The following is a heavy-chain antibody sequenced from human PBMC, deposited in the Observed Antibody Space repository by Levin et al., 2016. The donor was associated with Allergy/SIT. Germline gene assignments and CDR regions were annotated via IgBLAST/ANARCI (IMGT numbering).Heavy chain of an antibody. Sequence: ASVKVSCKASGYTFTSYGISWVRQAPGQGLEWMGWISAYNGNTNYAQKLQGRVTMTTDTSTSTAYMELRSLRSDDTAVYYCARGDILTGYSTYWYFDLWGRGTLVTVSS. CDR3: ARGDILTGYSTYWYFDL. CDR1: GYTFTSYG. J-gene: IGHJ2*01. D-gene: IGHD3-9*01. CDR2: ISAYNGNT. V-gene: IGHV1-18*01.